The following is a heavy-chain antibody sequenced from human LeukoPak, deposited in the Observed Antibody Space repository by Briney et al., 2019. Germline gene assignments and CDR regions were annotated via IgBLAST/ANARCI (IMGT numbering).Heavy chain of an antibody. J-gene: IGHJ6*02. V-gene: IGHV4-34*01. Sequence: SETLSLTCAVYGGSFSGYYWSWIRQPPGKGLEWIGEINHSGSTNYNPSLKSRVTISVDTSKNQFSLKLSSMTAADTAVYYCARTWARGMDVWGQGTTVTVSS. CDR1: GGSFSGYY. CDR2: INHSGST. CDR3: ARTWARGMDV. D-gene: IGHD3-16*01.